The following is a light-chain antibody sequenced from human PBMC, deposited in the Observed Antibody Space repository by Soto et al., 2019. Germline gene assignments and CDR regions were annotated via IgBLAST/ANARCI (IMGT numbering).Light chain of an antibody. CDR1: SSDVGGYNY. CDR3: CSYAGSYIYV. V-gene: IGLV2-11*01. CDR2: DVT. Sequence: QSALTQPRSVSGSPGQSVTISCTGTSSDVGGYNYVSWYQQHPDKAPKVMIYDVTKRPSGVPDRFSGSKSGNTASLTISGLKYEDEADYYCCSYAGSYIYVFGTGTKVXVL. J-gene: IGLJ1*01.